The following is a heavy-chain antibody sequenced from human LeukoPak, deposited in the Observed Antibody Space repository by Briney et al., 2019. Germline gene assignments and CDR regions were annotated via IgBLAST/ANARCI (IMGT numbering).Heavy chain of an antibody. Sequence: ASVTVSCTVSGYTLTELSMHWVRQAPGKGLEWMGGFDPEDGETIYAQKFQGRVTMTEDTSTDTAYMELSSLRSEDTAVYYCATGGYGSDYFDYWGQGTLVTVSS. CDR3: ATGGYGSDYFDY. D-gene: IGHD3-10*01. V-gene: IGHV1-24*01. CDR1: GYTLTELS. J-gene: IGHJ4*02. CDR2: FDPEDGET.